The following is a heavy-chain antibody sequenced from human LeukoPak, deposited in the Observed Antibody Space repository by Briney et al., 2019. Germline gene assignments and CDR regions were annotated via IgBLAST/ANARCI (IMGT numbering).Heavy chain of an antibody. CDR1: GYTLTELS. D-gene: IGHD6-19*01. Sequence: EASVKVSCKVSGYTLTELSMHWVRQAPGKGLEWMGGFDPEDGETIYAQKFQGRVTMTEDTSTDTAYMELSSLRSEDTAVYYCAAAVAVANYMDVWGKGTTVTISS. CDR3: AAAVAVANYMDV. V-gene: IGHV1-24*01. CDR2: FDPEDGET. J-gene: IGHJ6*03.